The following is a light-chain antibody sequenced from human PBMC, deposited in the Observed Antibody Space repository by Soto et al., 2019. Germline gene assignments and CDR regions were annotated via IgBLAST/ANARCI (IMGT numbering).Light chain of an antibody. J-gene: IGKJ4*01. CDR3: QQYHNWPPLT. CDR1: QNINFN. CDR2: GAS. V-gene: IGKV3D-15*01. Sequence: ETLMTQSPATLSASPGERVTLSCRASQNINFNLAWYQQKPGQAPRVLIYGASSRASGIPDRFSGSGSGTDFTLPISRLEHDDFAFYYCQQYHNWPPLTFGGGTRVEMK.